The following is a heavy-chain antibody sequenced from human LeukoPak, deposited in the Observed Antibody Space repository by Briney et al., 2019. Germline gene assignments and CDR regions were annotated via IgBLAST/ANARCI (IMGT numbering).Heavy chain of an antibody. CDR3: ASGRGPMVVSF. CDR1: GFIFSNYW. J-gene: IGHJ4*02. V-gene: IGHV3-7*01. Sequence: GGSLRLSCAASGFIFSNYWMSWVRQAPAKGLEWVAKIKQDGSEEYYVDSVKGRFTISRDNAQSSLYLQMNSLRAEDTAVYYCASGRGPMVVSFWGQGTLVTVSS. CDR2: IKQDGSEE. D-gene: IGHD2-8*02.